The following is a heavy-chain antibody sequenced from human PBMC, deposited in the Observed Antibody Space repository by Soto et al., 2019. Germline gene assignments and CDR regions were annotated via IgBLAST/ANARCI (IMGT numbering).Heavy chain of an antibody. CDR2: ISYDGSNK. CDR1: GFIFSSYG. V-gene: IGHV3-30*18. D-gene: IGHD5-12*01. J-gene: IGHJ6*02. CDR3: AKEHVATRGIYYYYGMDV. Sequence: QVQLVESGGGVVQPGRSLRLSCAASGFIFSSYGMHWVRQAPGKGLEWVAVISYDGSNKYYADSVKGRFTISRDNSKNTLYLQMNSLRAEDTAVYYCAKEHVATRGIYYYYGMDVWGQGTTVTVSS.